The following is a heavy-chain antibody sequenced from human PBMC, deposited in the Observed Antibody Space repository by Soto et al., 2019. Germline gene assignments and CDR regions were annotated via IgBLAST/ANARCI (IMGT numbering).Heavy chain of an antibody. Sequence: GGSLRLSCAASGFTFRSFTMNWVRQAPGKGLEWVSTISSNSAYIYYTDALRGRFTISRDNAKNSLHLQMNSLRAEDTAVYYCTRDASRDSSARGWFDPWGPGTLVTVPQ. J-gene: IGHJ5*02. V-gene: IGHV3-21*01. CDR3: TRDASRDSSARGWFDP. D-gene: IGHD6-13*01. CDR2: ISSNSAYI. CDR1: GFTFRSFT.